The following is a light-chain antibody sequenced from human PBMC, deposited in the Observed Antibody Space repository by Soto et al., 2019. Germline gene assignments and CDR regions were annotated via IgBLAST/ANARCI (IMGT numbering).Light chain of an antibody. Sequence: EIVLTQSPGILSLSPGERAILACRASQSISSNYLAWYQQKPGQAPRLLIYGTSSRATGIPDRFSGSGSGTDFTLTISRLEPEDFAVYYCQFFGSSRYTFGQGTKLEIK. CDR2: GTS. V-gene: IGKV3-20*01. CDR1: QSISSNY. CDR3: QFFGSSRYT. J-gene: IGKJ2*01.